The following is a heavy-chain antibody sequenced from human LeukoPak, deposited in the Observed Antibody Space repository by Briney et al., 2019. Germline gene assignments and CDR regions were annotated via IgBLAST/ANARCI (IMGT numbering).Heavy chain of an antibody. J-gene: IGHJ6*03. CDR2: ISASGGST. D-gene: IGHD3-10*01. V-gene: IGHV3-23*01. CDR1: GFTLSSYA. Sequence: GGSLRLPCAASGFTLSSYAMSWVRQAPGKGLEWVSSISASGGSTNYADSVKGRFTISRDNSKNTVYLQMNSLRAEDTAVYYCAKVMKGSERLTMVRGVIIKTAGLYYMDVWGKGTTVTVSS. CDR3: AKVMKGSERLTMVRGVIIKTAGLYYMDV.